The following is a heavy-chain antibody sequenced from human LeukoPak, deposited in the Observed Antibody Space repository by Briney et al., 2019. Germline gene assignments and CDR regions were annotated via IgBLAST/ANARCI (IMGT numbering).Heavy chain of an antibody. CDR2: INTNTGNP. D-gene: IGHD3-9*01. Sequence: ASVKVSCKASGYTFTSYGISWVRQAPGQGLEWMGRINTNTGNPTYAQGFTGRFVFSLDTSVSTAYLQISSLKAEDTAVYYCAREGDDILTGHTGGWFDPWGQGTLVTVSS. CDR1: GYTFTSYG. CDR3: AREGDDILTGHTGGWFDP. V-gene: IGHV7-4-1*02. J-gene: IGHJ5*02.